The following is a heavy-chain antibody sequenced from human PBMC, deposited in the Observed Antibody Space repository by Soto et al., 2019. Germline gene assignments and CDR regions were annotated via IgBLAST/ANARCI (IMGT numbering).Heavy chain of an antibody. Sequence: GGSLRLSCAASGFTFSSYSMNWVRQAPGKGLEWVSYISSSSSTIYYADSVKGRFTISRDNAKNSLYLQMNSLRDEDTAVYYCARARGGWHPRSWFDPWGQGTLVTVSS. V-gene: IGHV3-48*02. CDR1: GFTFSSYS. J-gene: IGHJ5*02. CDR3: ARARGGWHPRSWFDP. D-gene: IGHD6-19*01. CDR2: ISSSSSTI.